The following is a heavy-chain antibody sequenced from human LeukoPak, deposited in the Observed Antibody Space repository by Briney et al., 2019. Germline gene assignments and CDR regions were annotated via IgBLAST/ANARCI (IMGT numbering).Heavy chain of an antibody. CDR3: ARGGYCSGGSCYYYYMDV. CDR2: INHSGST. V-gene: IGHV4-34*01. CDR1: GGSFSGYY. Sequence: SETLSLTCAVYGGSFSGYYWSWIRQPPGKGLEWIGEINHSGSTNYNPSLKSRVTISVDTSKNQFSLKLSSVTATDTAVYYCARGGYCSGGSCYYYYMDVWGKGTTVTISS. J-gene: IGHJ6*03. D-gene: IGHD2-15*01.